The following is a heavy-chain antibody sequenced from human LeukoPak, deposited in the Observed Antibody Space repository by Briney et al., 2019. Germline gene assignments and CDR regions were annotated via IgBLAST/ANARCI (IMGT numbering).Heavy chain of an antibody. CDR3: ARDEVQICSGGSCSFSWFDY. D-gene: IGHD2-15*01. V-gene: IGHV1-2*02. J-gene: IGHJ4*02. CDR1: GYTFRGYY. Sequence: ASVKVSCKASGYTFRGYYMHWVRQAPGQGLEWMGWINGNSGGTNYAQNFQGRVTMTRETSISTAYMELSSLRSDDTAIYYCARDEVQICSGGSCSFSWFDYWGQGTPLTVSS. CDR2: INGNSGGT.